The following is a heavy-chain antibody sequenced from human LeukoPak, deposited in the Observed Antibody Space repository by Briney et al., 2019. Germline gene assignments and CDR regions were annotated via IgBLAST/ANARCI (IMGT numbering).Heavy chain of an antibody. Sequence: ASETLSLTYTVSGGSVSTSDYYWGWIRQSPIKGLEWIGDVLYTGKTNYNPSLRGRATISIDTSKNQFSLKLTYVTAADSAVYYCARVFDSWGQGTRVTVSS. V-gene: IGHV4-39*07. CDR3: ARVFDS. CDR2: VLYTGKT. J-gene: IGHJ4*02. CDR1: GGSVSTSDYY.